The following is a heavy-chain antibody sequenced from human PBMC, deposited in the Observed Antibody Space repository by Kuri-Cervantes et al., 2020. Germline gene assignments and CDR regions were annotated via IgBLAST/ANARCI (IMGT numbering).Heavy chain of an antibody. CDR1: GFTFSSYA. D-gene: IGHD1-1*01. CDR2: ISGSGGST. J-gene: IGHJ4*02. Sequence: GESLKISCAASGFTFSSYAMHWVRQAPGKGLEWVSAISGSGGSTYYADSVKGRFTISRDNSKNTLYLQMNSLRAEDTAVYYCAKDGLPGGFDYWGQGTLVTVSS. CDR3: AKDGLPGGFDY. V-gene: IGHV3-23*01.